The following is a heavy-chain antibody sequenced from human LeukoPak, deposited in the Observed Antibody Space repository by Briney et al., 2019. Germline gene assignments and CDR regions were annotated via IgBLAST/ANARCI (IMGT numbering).Heavy chain of an antibody. Sequence: GGXXRXXCAASGFTFSXYXXHXVXHAPGKXXVXXSRINSDGSSTSYADSVKGRFTISRDNGKNTLYLQMNSLRAEDTAVYYCARGVEMATSYYYYGMDVWGQGTTVTVSS. CDR3: ARGVEMATSYYYYGMDV. D-gene: IGHD5-24*01. J-gene: IGHJ6*02. CDR1: GFTFSXYX. V-gene: IGHV3-74*01. CDR2: INSDGSST.